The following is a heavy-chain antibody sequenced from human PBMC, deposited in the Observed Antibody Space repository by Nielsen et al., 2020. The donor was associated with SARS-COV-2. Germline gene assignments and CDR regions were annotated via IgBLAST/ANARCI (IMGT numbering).Heavy chain of an antibody. V-gene: IGHV4-34*01. D-gene: IGHD1-7*01. Sequence: SETLSLTCAVYGGSFSGYYWSWIRQPPGKGLEWIGEINHSGSTNYNPSLKSRVTISVDTSKNQFSLKLSSVTAADTAVYYCARAGTTRSWFDPWGQGTLVTVSS. CDR1: GGSFSGYY. J-gene: IGHJ5*02. CDR2: INHSGST. CDR3: ARAGTTRSWFDP.